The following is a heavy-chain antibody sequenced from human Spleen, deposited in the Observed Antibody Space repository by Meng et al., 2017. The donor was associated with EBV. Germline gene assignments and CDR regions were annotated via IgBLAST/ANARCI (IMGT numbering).Heavy chain of an antibody. D-gene: IGHD6-13*01. Sequence: LPLQESGSGRGNPSQTRSLTFAVPGGFVGGYGYSWSWIRQPPGKGLEWVGYSYDSGSIYYNPSLKNRVTISVDRSKNQFSLKLNSVTAADTAVYYCAREGVATPGNWYFDLWGRGTLVTVSS. CDR2: SYDSGSI. CDR3: AREGVATPGNWYFDL. CDR1: GGFVGGYGYS. V-gene: IGHV4-30-2*01. J-gene: IGHJ2*01.